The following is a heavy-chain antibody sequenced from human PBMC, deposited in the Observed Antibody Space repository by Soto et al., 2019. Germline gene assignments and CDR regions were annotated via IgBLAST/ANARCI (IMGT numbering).Heavy chain of an antibody. V-gene: IGHV3-21*01. CDR1: GFIFSIHN. CDR3: ARCPPDSLPGYFTRVVVDDAFLV. J-gene: IGHJ3*01. Sequence: GGSLRRSCAASGFIFSIHNINWVRQAPGKWLEWVSSISSSGGSIYYAYSVKGRVTISRDNPTNSLYLQMNSLRAEDTAMYSCARCPPDSLPGYFTRVVVDDAFLVWGQGTMVTVS. D-gene: IGHD3-9*01. CDR2: ISSSGGSI.